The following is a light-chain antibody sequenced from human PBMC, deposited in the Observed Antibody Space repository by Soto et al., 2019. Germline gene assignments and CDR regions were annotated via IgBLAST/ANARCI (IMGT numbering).Light chain of an antibody. J-gene: IGKJ5*01. CDR2: DTA. V-gene: IGKV3-11*01. CDR1: QSVSRY. Sequence: EIVLTQSPATLCLSPGERATLSCRASQSVSRYLALYQQKPGQAPRLLIYDTASRAAASLARLSGSGSGKDVTPTISSREPEDFVVDYCRQRSIWPTITFGQGTRLEIK. CDR3: RQRSIWPTIT.